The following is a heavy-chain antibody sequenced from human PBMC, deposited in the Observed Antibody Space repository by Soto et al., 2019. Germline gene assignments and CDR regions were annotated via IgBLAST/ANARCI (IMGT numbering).Heavy chain of an antibody. D-gene: IGHD3-22*01. V-gene: IGHV1-18*01. CDR2: ISTYNGNT. Sequence: QVQLVQSGVEVKKPGASVKVSCKASGYTFTTYSLNWVRQAPGQGLEWMGWISTYNGNTDYAQKFQGRVTMTTDTXXNTAYMELRSLRSDDTAVYYCARGDYYDSSGVFDSWGQGTLVTVSS. CDR3: ARGDYYDSSGVFDS. CDR1: GYTFTTYS. J-gene: IGHJ4*02.